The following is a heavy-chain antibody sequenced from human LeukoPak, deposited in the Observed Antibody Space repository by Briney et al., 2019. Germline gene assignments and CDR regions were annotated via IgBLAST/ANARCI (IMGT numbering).Heavy chain of an antibody. Sequence: SETLSLTCTVSGGSISSSSYYWGWIRQPPGKGLEWIGSIYYSGSTNYNPSLKSRVTISVETSKNQFSLKLSSVTAADTAVYYCARVTGYMIEDYFDYWGQGTLVTVSS. D-gene: IGHD3-22*01. CDR3: ARVTGYMIEDYFDY. CDR1: GGSISSSSYY. J-gene: IGHJ4*02. CDR2: IYYSGST. V-gene: IGHV4-39*07.